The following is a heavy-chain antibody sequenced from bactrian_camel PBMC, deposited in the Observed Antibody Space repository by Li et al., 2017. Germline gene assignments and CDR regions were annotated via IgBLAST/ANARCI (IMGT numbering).Heavy chain of an antibody. Sequence: HVQLVESGGGSVQNGGSLRLSCAASGSKYSVKCMAWFRQRPGKEREGAAAIYTGGTGTYYADSVKGRFTISKDSAKNTLHLQMNSLKPEDTAMYYCAADVIPSPYHAWRLGENGYWGLGTQVTVS. J-gene: IGHJ6*01. V-gene: IGHV3S54*01. CDR3: AADVIPSPYHAWRLGENGY. CDR2: IYTGGTGT. CDR1: GSKYSVKC.